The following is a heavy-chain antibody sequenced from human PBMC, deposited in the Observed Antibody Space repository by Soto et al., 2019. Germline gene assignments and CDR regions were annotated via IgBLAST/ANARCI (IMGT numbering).Heavy chain of an antibody. CDR2: INHSGST. D-gene: IGHD3-10*01. CDR3: ARGGKLWFGLRLNYYYGMDV. Sequence: SDTLSLTCAVYGGSFSGYYWSWIRQPPGKGLEWIGEINHSGSTNYNPSLKSRVTISVDTSKNQFSLKLSSVTAADTAVYYCARGGKLWFGLRLNYYYGMDVWGQGTTVTVSS. J-gene: IGHJ6*02. CDR1: GGSFSGYY. V-gene: IGHV4-34*01.